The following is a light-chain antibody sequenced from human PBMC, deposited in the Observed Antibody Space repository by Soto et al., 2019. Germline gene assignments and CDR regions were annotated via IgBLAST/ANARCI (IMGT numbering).Light chain of an antibody. CDR2: TND. Sequence: QSVLTQPPSASGTPGQSVIISCSGSSSNIGSNPVNWYQQLPGTAPKLLIYTNDQRPSGVPDRFSGSKSGTSASLAISGLQSEDEAHYYCVAWDDRLNGPVFGGGTKLTVL. CDR1: SSNIGSNP. V-gene: IGLV1-44*01. CDR3: VAWDDRLNGPV. J-gene: IGLJ3*02.